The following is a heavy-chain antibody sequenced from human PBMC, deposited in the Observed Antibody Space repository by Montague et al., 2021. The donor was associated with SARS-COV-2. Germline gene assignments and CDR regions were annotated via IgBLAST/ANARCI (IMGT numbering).Heavy chain of an antibody. CDR2: ISDDGRQR. CDR3: ARDSGDSHGDYYFDL. Sequence: SLRLSCAASGFNFNIRAIHWVRQAPGKGLEWVAVISDDGRQRFYSDSVKGRFTISRDNSNNTLYLQLNSLKYEDTVVYFCARDSGDSHGDYYFDLWGQGTLVIVSS. V-gene: IGHV3-30*04. D-gene: IGHD4-17*01. CDR1: GFNFNIRA. J-gene: IGHJ5*02.